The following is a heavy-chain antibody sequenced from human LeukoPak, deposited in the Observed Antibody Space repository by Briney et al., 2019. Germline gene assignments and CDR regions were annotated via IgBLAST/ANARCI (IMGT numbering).Heavy chain of an antibody. D-gene: IGHD5-18*01. Sequence: PGGSLRLSCAASGFTFSSYSMNWVRQAPGKGLEWVSSISSSRSYIYYADSVKGRFTISRDNAKNSLYLQMNSLRAEDTAVYYCAREYGYSYGYVHWGQGTLVTVSS. V-gene: IGHV3-21*01. CDR2: ISSSRSYI. J-gene: IGHJ4*02. CDR3: AREYGYSYGYVH. CDR1: GFTFSSYS.